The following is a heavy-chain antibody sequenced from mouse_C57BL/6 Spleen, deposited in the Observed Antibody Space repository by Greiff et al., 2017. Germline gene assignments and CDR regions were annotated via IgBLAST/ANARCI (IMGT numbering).Heavy chain of an antibody. CDR3: VRGHYGSSPYWYFDV. CDR1: GFSFNTYA. V-gene: IGHV10-1*01. J-gene: IGHJ1*03. CDR2: IRSKSNNYAT. Sequence: EVHLVESGGGLVQPKGSLKLSCAASGFSFNTYAMNWVRQAPGKGLEWVARIRSKSNNYATYYADSVKDRFTISRDDSESMLYLQMNNLKTEDTAMYYCVRGHYGSSPYWYFDVWGTGTTVTVSS. D-gene: IGHD1-1*01.